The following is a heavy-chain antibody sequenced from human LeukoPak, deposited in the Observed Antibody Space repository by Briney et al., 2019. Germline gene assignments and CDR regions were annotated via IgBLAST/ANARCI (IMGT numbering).Heavy chain of an antibody. CDR3: TRVGYCSGGSCYPGAY. V-gene: IGHV1-18*04. CDR1: GYTFTSYG. D-gene: IGHD2-15*01. J-gene: IGHJ4*02. Sequence: ASVKVSCKASGYTFTSYGISWVRQAPGQGLEWMGWISAYNGNTNYAQKLQGRVTMTTDTSTSTAYMELRSLRSGDTAVYYCTRVGYCSGGSCYPGAYWGQGTLVTVSS. CDR2: ISAYNGNT.